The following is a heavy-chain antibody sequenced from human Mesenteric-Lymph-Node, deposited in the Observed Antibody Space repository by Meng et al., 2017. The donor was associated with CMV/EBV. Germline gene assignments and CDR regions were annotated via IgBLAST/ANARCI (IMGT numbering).Heavy chain of an antibody. CDR2: INPNSGDT. V-gene: IGHV1-2*02. Sequence: ASVKVSCKASGYTFTGNHVHWVRQAPGQGLEWMGWINPNSGDTEYAQKFQGRVTMTRDTSISTAYMEVSRLRSDDTAVYYCATGYVVVIATVLDYWGRGTLVTVSS. CDR1: GYTFTGNH. CDR3: ATGYVVVIATVLDY. J-gene: IGHJ4*02. D-gene: IGHD2-21*01.